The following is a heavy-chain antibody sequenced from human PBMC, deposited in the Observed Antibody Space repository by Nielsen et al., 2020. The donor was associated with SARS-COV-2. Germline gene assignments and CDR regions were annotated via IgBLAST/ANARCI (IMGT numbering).Heavy chain of an antibody. J-gene: IGHJ6*02. V-gene: IGHV3-23*03. CDR2: IYSGGSST. CDR1: GFIFSSYA. Sequence: GGSLRLSCAASGFIFSSYAMSWVRQAPGKGLEWVSVIYSGGSSTYYADSVKGRFTISRDNSKNTLYMQMNSLRAEDTAVYYCVKVDDYYGMDVWGQGTTVTVSS. CDR3: VKVDDYYGMDV. D-gene: IGHD3-9*01.